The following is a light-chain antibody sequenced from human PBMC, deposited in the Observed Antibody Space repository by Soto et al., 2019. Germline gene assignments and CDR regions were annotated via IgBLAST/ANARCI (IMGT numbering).Light chain of an antibody. Sequence: EIVLRQYPGTQSLSPGERATLSCRASQSVSSNYLAWYQQKPGQAPRFLIYGAYSRATGIPDRFSGSGSGTDFSLTISRLEPEDFTVYYCQQYAGSPQTFGQGTRLEVK. CDR2: GAY. CDR3: QQYAGSPQT. V-gene: IGKV3-20*01. J-gene: IGKJ5*01. CDR1: QSVSSNY.